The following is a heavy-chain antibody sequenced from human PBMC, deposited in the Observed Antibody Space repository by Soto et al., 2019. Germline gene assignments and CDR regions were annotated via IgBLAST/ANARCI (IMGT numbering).Heavy chain of an antibody. CDR2: ISGSGGST. V-gene: IGHV3-23*01. Sequence: PGGSLRLSCAASGFTFSSYAMSWVRQAPGKGLEWVSAISGSGGSTYYADSVKGRFTISRDNSKNTLYLQMNSLRAEDTAVYYCAKSTAYSSSWYHYYYYGMDVWGQGTTVTVSS. CDR3: AKSTAYSSSWYHYYYYGMDV. CDR1: GFTFSSYA. J-gene: IGHJ6*02. D-gene: IGHD6-13*01.